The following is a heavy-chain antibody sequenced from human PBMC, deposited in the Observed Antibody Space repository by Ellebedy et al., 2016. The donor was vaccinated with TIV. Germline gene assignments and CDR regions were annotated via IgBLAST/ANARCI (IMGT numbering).Heavy chain of an antibody. CDR3: ARHVQMEWLLSPGYGMDV. J-gene: IGHJ6*02. CDR1: GGSISSYY. V-gene: IGHV4-59*08. CDR2: FNYSGST. D-gene: IGHD3-3*01. Sequence: MPSETLSPTCTVPGGSISSYYWSWTRQPPGKGLEWSRLFNYSGSTNYNPSLKSRATISVDTSKNQFSLKLSSVTAADTAVYYCARHVQMEWLLSPGYGMDVWGQGTTVTVSS.